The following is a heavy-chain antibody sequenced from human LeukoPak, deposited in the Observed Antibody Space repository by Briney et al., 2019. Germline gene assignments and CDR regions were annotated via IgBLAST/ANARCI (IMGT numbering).Heavy chain of an antibody. J-gene: IGHJ4*02. CDR1: GYTFTGYY. CDR3: ARDASRWVVVVPAAIDYFDY. V-gene: IGHV1-2*04. Sequence: ASVKVSCKASGYTFTGYYMHWVRQAPGQGLEWMGWINPNSGGTNYAQKFQGWVTMTRDTSISTAYMELSRLRSDDTAVYYCARDASRWVVVVPAAIDYFDYWGQGTLVTVSS. CDR2: INPNSGGT. D-gene: IGHD2-2*02.